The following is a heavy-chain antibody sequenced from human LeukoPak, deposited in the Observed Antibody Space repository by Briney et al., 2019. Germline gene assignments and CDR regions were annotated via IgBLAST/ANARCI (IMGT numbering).Heavy chain of an antibody. V-gene: IGHV4-61*02. CDR3: ATQDYGGNSPDPDAFDI. CDR2: IYTSGST. D-gene: IGHD4-23*01. J-gene: IGHJ3*02. Sequence: PSQTLSLTCTVSGGSISSGSYYWSWIRQPAGTGLEWIGRIYTSGSTNYNPSLKSRVTISVDTSKNQFSLKLSSVTAADTAVYYCATQDYGGNSPDPDAFDIWGQGTMVTVSS. CDR1: GGSISSGSYY.